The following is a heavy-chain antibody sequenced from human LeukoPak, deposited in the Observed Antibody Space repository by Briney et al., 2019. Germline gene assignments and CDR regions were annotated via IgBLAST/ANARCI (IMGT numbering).Heavy chain of an antibody. CDR1: CFPFSSYY. CDR2: ISSTISTI. Sequence: GALGTFFGTSCFPFSSYYMNLGRPAPGEAVGWGLYISSTISTIYYADSVKGQFNISRDNAKNSLYLQMNSLRAGDTAVYYCARDGIAATGFDPWGQGTLVTVSS. D-gene: IGHD6-13*01. J-gene: IGHJ5*02. V-gene: IGHV3-48*01. CDR3: ARDGIAATGFDP.